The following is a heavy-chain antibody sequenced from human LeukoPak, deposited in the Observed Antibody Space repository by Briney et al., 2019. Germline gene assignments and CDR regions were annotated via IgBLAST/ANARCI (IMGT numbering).Heavy chain of an antibody. CDR3: ASTRERYVNYYFDY. CDR2: IYYSGST. Sequence: SETLSLTCTVSGGSISSYYWSWLRQPPGKGLEWIGYIYYSGSTNYNPSLKSRVTISVDTSKNQFSLKLSSVTAADTAVYYCASTRERYVNYYFDYWGQGTLVTVSS. CDR1: GGSISSYY. J-gene: IGHJ4*02. D-gene: IGHD1-1*01. V-gene: IGHV4-59*01.